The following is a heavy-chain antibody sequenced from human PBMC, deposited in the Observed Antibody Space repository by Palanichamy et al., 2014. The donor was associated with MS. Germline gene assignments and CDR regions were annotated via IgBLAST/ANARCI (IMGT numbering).Heavy chain of an antibody. CDR1: GYTFTNYV. CDR3: ARDFAQYYYDPIDVFDI. J-gene: IGHJ3*02. V-gene: IGHV1-3*04. Sequence: QVQLVQSGAEVKKPGASVKPSCRASGYTFTNYVLHWVRQAPGHRPEWMGWINTDNGNTKYSQIFQGRVTISTDTSASTAYMKLSSLRSEDTAIYYCARDFAQYYYDPIDVFDIWGQGTMVTVSS. D-gene: IGHD3-22*01. CDR2: INTDNGNT.